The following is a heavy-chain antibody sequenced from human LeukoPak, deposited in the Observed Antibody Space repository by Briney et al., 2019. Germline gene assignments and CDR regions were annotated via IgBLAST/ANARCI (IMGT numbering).Heavy chain of an antibody. V-gene: IGHV3-23*01. Sequence: GGSPRLSCATSGFTFSNYAMRWVRQAPGNGLEWVSSISASGGVTDYADSVKGRFTISRDNSMNTLFLQMNSLRAEDSAVYYCAKRYCSGATCYPRFFDYWGQGTLVTVSS. CDR2: ISASGGVT. CDR3: AKRYCSGATCYPRFFDY. CDR1: GFTFSNYA. D-gene: IGHD2-15*01. J-gene: IGHJ4*02.